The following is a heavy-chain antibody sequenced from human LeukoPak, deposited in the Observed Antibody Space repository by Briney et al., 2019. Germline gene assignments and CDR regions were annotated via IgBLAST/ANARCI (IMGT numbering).Heavy chain of an antibody. CDR1: GFTFSSYE. J-gene: IGHJ6*02. CDR2: ISSSGSTI. CDR3: ARDRPWDYDILTGYPYYYGMDV. Sequence: GGSLRLSCAASGFTFSSYEMNWVRQAPGKGLKWVSYISSSGSTIYYADSVKGRFTISRDNAKNSLYLQMNSLRAEDTAVYYCARDRPWDYDILTGYPYYYGMDVWGQGTTVTVSS. V-gene: IGHV3-48*03. D-gene: IGHD3-9*01.